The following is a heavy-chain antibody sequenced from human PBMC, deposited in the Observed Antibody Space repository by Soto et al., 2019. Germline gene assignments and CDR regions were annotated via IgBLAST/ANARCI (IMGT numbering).Heavy chain of an antibody. V-gene: IGHV4-34*01. CDR3: ASGSGRRAVRGVTKPNWFDP. Sequence: QVQLQQWGAGLLKPSETLSLTCAVYGGSFSGYYWSWIRQPPGKGLEWIGEINHSGSTNYNPSLTSRVTISVDTSKNQFSLKLSSVTAADTAVYYCASGSGRRAVRGVTKPNWFDPWGQGTLVTVSS. D-gene: IGHD3-10*01. CDR2: INHSGST. CDR1: GGSFSGYY. J-gene: IGHJ5*02.